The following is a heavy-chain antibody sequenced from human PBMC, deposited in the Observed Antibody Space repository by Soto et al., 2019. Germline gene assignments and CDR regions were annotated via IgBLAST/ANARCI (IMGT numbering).Heavy chain of an antibody. Sequence: PGGSLRLSCAASGFTFSSYSMNWVRQAPGKGLEWVSSISSSSSYIYYADSVKGRFTISRDNAKNSLYLQMNSLRAEDTAVYYCARARRGDAYAYYYYGMDVWGQGTTVTVSS. D-gene: IGHD2-2*01. V-gene: IGHV3-21*01. CDR3: ARARRGDAYAYYYYGMDV. CDR2: ISSSSSYI. CDR1: GFTFSSYS. J-gene: IGHJ6*02.